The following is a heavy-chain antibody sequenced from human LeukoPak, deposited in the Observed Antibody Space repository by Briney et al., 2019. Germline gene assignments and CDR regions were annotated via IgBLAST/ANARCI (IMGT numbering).Heavy chain of an antibody. CDR2: IYSGGTI. V-gene: IGHV3-53*01. CDR3: AREGSYDGSTMWDFDY. Sequence: PGGSLRLSCAASGFTLIINYMAWVRQAPGKGLEWVSVIYSGGTIYHADSVKGRFTISRYNSKNTLYLQMNSLRAEDTAVYYCAREGSYDGSTMWDFDYWGQGTLVTVSS. J-gene: IGHJ4*02. D-gene: IGHD3-22*01. CDR1: GFTLIINY.